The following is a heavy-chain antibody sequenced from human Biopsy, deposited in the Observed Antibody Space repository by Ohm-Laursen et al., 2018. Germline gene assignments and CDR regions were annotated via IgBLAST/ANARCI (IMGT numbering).Heavy chain of an antibody. CDR2: RFHSGSP. CDR1: GGSITADF. V-gene: IGHV4-59*08. D-gene: IGHD3/OR15-3a*01. J-gene: IGHJ4*02. Sequence: TLSLTCPVSGGSITADFWTWIRQTPGERLEWIGYRFHSGSPMYNPPLKSRVTISVDTSKSQFSLTLTSVTAADTAVYYCVRLNRRGNIIFFDYWGRGTLVTVSS. CDR3: VRLNRRGNIIFFDY.